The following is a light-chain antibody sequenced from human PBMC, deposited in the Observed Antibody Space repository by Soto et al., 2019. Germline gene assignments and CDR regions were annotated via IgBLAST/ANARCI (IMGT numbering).Light chain of an antibody. CDR3: QQYNTYSWT. Sequence: DIQMTQFPSTLSASVGDRVTITCRASQSISNRLAWFQQKSGEAPKILIHKVSSLESGVPSRFSGNGSGTEFTLTISSLQPDDLATYYCQQYNTYSWTFGQGTKVEIK. CDR1: QSISNR. V-gene: IGKV1-5*03. J-gene: IGKJ1*01. CDR2: KVS.